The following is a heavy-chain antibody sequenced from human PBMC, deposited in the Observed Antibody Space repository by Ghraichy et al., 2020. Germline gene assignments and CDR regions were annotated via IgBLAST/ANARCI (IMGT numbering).Heavy chain of an antibody. D-gene: IGHD1-26*01. Sequence: SETLSLTCTVSGGSVSSGSYYWSWIRQPPGKGLEWIGYIYYSGSTNYNPSLKSRVTISVDTSKNQFSLKLSSVTAADTAVYYCAREVGATTIDYWGQGTLVTVSS. CDR2: IYYSGST. J-gene: IGHJ4*02. CDR1: GGSVSSGSYY. V-gene: IGHV4-61*01. CDR3: AREVGATTIDY.